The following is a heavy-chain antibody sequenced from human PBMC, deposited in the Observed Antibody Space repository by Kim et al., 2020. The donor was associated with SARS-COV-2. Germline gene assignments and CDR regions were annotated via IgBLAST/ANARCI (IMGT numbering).Heavy chain of an antibody. J-gene: IGHJ4*02. CDR1: GGSFSRYY. Sequence: SETLSLTCAVYGGSFSRYYWSWIRQPPGKGLEWIGEINHSGSTNYNPSLKSRVTISVDTSKNQFSLKLSSVTAADTAIYYCARGPWEPHFDYWGQGSLVT. CDR2: INHSGST. CDR3: ARGPWEPHFDY. V-gene: IGHV4-34*01. D-gene: IGHD1-26*01.